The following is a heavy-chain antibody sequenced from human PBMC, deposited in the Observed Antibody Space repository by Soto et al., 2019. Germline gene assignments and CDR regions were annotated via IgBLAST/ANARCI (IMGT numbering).Heavy chain of an antibody. CDR2: IYTSGST. Sequence: SETLSLTCTVSGGSISSYYWSWIRQPAGKGLEWIGRIYTSGSTNYNPSLKSRVTMSVDTSKNQFSLKLSFVTAADTAVYYCASLGTTVTTRRNLNAFDIWGQGTMVTVSS. V-gene: IGHV4-4*07. D-gene: IGHD4-17*01. CDR1: GGSISSYY. J-gene: IGHJ3*02. CDR3: ASLGTTVTTRRNLNAFDI.